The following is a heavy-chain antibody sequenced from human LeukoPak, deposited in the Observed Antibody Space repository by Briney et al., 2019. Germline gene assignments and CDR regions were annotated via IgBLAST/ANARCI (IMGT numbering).Heavy chain of an antibody. Sequence: HAGGSLRLSCAASGFTFSSYATSWVRQAPGKGLEWVSAISGSGGSTYYADSVKGRFTISRDNSKNTLYLQMNSLRAEDTAVYYCAKGVRNDYSNYFDYWGQGTLVTVSS. V-gene: IGHV3-23*01. J-gene: IGHJ4*02. CDR2: ISGSGGST. D-gene: IGHD4-11*01. CDR1: GFTFSSYA. CDR3: AKGVRNDYSNYFDY.